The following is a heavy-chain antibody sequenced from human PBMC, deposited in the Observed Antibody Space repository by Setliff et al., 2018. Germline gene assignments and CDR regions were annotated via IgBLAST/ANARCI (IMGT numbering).Heavy chain of an antibody. CDR2: IQGTGNT. CDR1: GGSFGSGTHY. V-gene: IGHV4-61*10. J-gene: IGHJ4*01. Sequence: SETLSLTCTVTGGSFGSGTHYWSWIRQPAGKVPEWIGLIQGTGNTNYNPSLKSRVTISVDTSKNQFSLKLSSVTAADTAVYYCRFWSGYYKNDYWGQGTLVTVSS. CDR3: RFWSGYYKNDY. D-gene: IGHD3-3*01.